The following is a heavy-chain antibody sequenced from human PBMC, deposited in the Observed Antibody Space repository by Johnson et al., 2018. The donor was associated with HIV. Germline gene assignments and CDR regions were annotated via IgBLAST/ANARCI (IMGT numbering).Heavy chain of an antibody. CDR1: GFTFSSYG. D-gene: IGHD2-2*01. CDR2: IRSDGRSK. Sequence: QVQLVESGGGVVQPGGSLRLSCAASGFTFSSYGMHWVRQAPGKGLEWVAFIRSDGRSKYFAASVQGRFPISRDDSKNTLYLQMNSLRLEDTAVYHCARARYCSSISCYDAVDIWGQGTMVTVSS. CDR3: ARARYCSSISCYDAVDI. V-gene: IGHV3-30*02. J-gene: IGHJ3*02.